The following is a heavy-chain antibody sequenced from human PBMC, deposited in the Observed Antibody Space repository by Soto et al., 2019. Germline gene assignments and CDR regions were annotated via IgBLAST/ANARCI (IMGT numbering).Heavy chain of an antibody. CDR2: IKSKTDGGTT. D-gene: IGHD2-15*01. CDR1: GFTFSNAW. Sequence: EVQLVESGGGLVKPGGSLRLSCAASGFTFSNAWMNWVRQAPGKGLEWVGRIKSKTDGGTTDYAEPVKGRFTISRDVSKHTLYLQMKSLKTEAPAVYYCTTDFDGGNVCDYWGQGTLVTVSS. J-gene: IGHJ4*02. CDR3: TTDFDGGNVCDY. V-gene: IGHV3-15*07.